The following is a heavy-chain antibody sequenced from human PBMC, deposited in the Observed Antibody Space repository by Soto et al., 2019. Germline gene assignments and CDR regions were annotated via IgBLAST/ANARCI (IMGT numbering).Heavy chain of an antibody. Sequence: QLQLQESGSGLVRPSQTLSLTCAVSGGSISSGGYSWNWIRQPPGKGLEWIGYIYHSGSTLYNPSLKARVTISVDKSKNQLSLKLTSVTAAATAVYYCARDQLEGNWFDPWGQGTLVTVSS. D-gene: IGHD1-1*01. CDR2: IYHSGST. J-gene: IGHJ5*02. V-gene: IGHV4-30-2*01. CDR3: ARDQLEGNWFDP. CDR1: GGSISSGGYS.